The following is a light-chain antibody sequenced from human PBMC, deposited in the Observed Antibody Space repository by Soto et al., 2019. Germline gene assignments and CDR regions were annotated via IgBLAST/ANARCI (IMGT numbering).Light chain of an antibody. CDR3: QQYNSYSRT. J-gene: IGKJ1*01. CDR1: QSISSW. CDR2: DAS. V-gene: IGKV1-5*01. Sequence: DIQMTKSHSTLSASLGDRFTITCLASQSISSWLAWYQQKPGKAPKVLIFDASSLESGVPSRFSGSGSATEFTLTISSLQPDDFATYYCQQYNSYSRTFGQGTKVDIK.